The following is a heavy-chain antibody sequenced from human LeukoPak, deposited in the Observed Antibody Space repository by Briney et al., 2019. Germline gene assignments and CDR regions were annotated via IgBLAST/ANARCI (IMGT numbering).Heavy chain of an antibody. D-gene: IGHD3-9*01. CDR2: IYYSGST. CDR3: ARGSGTIFWYYGMDV. J-gene: IGHJ6*02. CDR1: GGSISSGGYY. Sequence: SETLSLTCTVSGGSISSGGYYWSWIRQHPGKGLEWIGYIYYSGSTYYNPSLKSRVTIPVDTSKNQFSLKLSSVTAADTAVYYCARGSGTIFWYYGMDVWGQGTTVTVSS. V-gene: IGHV4-31*03.